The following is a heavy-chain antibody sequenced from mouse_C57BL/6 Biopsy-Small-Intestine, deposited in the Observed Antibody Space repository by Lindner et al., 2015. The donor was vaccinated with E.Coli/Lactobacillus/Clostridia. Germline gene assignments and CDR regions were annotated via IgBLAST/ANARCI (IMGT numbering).Heavy chain of an antibody. Sequence: SVKVSCKTSGYTFNSYAISWVRQAPGQGLEWMGSISVNNGNTDLPQKFQGRVSMTADMSMSTAYMEMRSLGSDDTAMYYCARDYNLWGNNRYPPRDYWGQGTLVTVSA. CDR3: ARDYNLWGNNRYPPRDY. CDR2: ISVNNGNT. V-gene: IGHV1-81*01. CDR1: GYTFNSYA. D-gene: IGHD1-3*01. J-gene: IGHJ4*01.